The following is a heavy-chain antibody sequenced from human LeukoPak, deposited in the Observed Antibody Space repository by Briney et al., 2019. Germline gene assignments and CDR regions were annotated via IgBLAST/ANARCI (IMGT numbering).Heavy chain of an antibody. Sequence: EPSETLSLTCTVSGGSISSYYWSWIRQPAGKGLEWIGRTYTSGSTNYIPSLKSRVTMSVDTSKNQFSLKLSSVTAADTAVYYCARLSGSSWYDYYYYYMDVWGKGTTVTVSS. J-gene: IGHJ6*03. CDR2: TYTSGST. V-gene: IGHV4-4*07. CDR3: ARLSGSSWYDYYYYYMDV. CDR1: GGSISSYY. D-gene: IGHD6-13*01.